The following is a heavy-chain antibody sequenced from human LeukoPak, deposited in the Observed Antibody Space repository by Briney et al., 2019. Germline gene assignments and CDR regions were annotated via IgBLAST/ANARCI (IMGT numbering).Heavy chain of an antibody. J-gene: IGHJ4*02. CDR3: ARDGKGYDSSGYYPFDY. CDR2: IKQDGSEK. Sequence: GGSLRLSCAASGFTFTNYWMSWVRQAPGKGLEWVANIKQDGSEKYYVDSVKGRFTISRDNAKNSLYLQMNSLRAEDTAVYYCARDGKGYDSSGYYPFDYWGQGTLVTVSS. V-gene: IGHV3-7*01. CDR1: GFTFTNYW. D-gene: IGHD3-22*01.